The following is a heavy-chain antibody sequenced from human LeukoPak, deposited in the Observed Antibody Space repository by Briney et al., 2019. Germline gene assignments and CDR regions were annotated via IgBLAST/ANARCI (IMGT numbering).Heavy chain of an antibody. D-gene: IGHD1-26*01. J-gene: IGHJ3*02. CDR1: GFTFSDYY. CDR2: ISSSGSTI. CDR3: AKLVMGASQGDTFDI. Sequence: PGGSLRLSCAASGFTFSDYYMSWIRQAPGKGLEWVSYISSSGSTIYYADSVKGRFTISRDNAKNTLYLQMNSLKSEDTAVYYCAKLVMGASQGDTFDIWGQGTMVTVSS. V-gene: IGHV3-11*04.